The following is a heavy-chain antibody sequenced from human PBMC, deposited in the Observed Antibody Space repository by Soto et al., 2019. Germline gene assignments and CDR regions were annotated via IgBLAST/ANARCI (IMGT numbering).Heavy chain of an antibody. CDR1: GGSISSGGYS. J-gene: IGHJ4*02. Sequence: QLQLQESGSGLVKPSQTLSLTCAVSGGSISSGGYSWSWIRQPPGKGLEWIGYMYHSGSNYSKTSLKSRVTRSIDRSKNQFSLKPSSVTAADTAVYYCARVPDYGGQGILVTVSS. D-gene: IGHD2-2*01. V-gene: IGHV4-30-2*01. CDR3: ARVPDY. CDR2: MYHSGSN.